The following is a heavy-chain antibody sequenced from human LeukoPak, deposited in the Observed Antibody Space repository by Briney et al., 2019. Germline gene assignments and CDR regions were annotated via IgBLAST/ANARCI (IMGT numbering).Heavy chain of an antibody. V-gene: IGHV3-23*01. Sequence: GGSQRLSCAASGFTFSGYAMNWVRQAPGKGLEWVGDISDNGGLTHYADSVKGRFTISRDNSNNTLYLQVNSLRAEDTAVYYCAKGKVQQWGVPEYWGQGTLLTVSS. CDR3: AKGKVQQWGVPEY. D-gene: IGHD1-26*01. J-gene: IGHJ4*02. CDR2: ISDNGGLT. CDR1: GFTFSGYA.